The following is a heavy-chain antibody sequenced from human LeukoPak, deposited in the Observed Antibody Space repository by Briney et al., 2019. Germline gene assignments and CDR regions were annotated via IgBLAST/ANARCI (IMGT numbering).Heavy chain of an antibody. CDR3: ARDAAQYRSGGSCYFGAWFDS. J-gene: IGHJ5*01. CDR2: IFYSGRT. D-gene: IGHD2-15*01. Sequence: SETLSLTCSVSGGSISSYYWSWIRQPPGKGLEWIGYIFYSGRTSYNPSLKSRVTISVDTSKNHFSLTLSSVTAADTAVYYCARDAAQYRSGGSCYFGAWFDSWGQGTLVTVSS. CDR1: GGSISSYY. V-gene: IGHV4-59*12.